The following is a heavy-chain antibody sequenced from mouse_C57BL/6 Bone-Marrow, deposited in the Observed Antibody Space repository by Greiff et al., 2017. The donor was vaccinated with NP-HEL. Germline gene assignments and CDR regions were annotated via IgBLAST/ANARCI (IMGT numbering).Heavy chain of an antibody. CDR2: INPNYGTT. D-gene: IGHD1-1*01. Sequence: ESGPELVKPGASVKISCKASGYSFTDYNMNWVKQSNGKSLEWIGVINPNYGTTSYNQKFKGKATLTVDQSSSTAYMQLNSLSSADSAVYYCAYIATVYWYFDVWGTGTTVTVSS. V-gene: IGHV1-39*01. CDR1: GYSFTDYN. J-gene: IGHJ1*03. CDR3: AYIATVYWYFDV.